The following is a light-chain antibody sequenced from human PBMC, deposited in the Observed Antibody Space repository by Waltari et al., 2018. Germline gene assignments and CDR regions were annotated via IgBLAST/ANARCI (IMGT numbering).Light chain of an antibody. J-gene: IGKJ2*01. CDR3: QQYHSYPYT. CDR1: QTLNRW. V-gene: IGKV1-5*03. Sequence: DIQMTKLPSTLPASVGGSVTITCRASQTLNRWLAWYQQKPGKAPNLLIYKASTLQSGLPSRFSGSDSGTQFALTITGLQAEDFATYYCQQYHSYPYTFGQGTKLEIK. CDR2: KAS.